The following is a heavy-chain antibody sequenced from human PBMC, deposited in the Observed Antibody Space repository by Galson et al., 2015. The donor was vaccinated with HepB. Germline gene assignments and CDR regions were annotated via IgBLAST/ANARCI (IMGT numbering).Heavy chain of an antibody. CDR3: AKDQLPSVRQAFDI. J-gene: IGHJ3*02. Sequence: SLRLSCAASGFTFSSYTMSWVRQAPGKGLEWVSIISGSGGSTYYADSVKGRFTISRDNSKNTLHLQMNSLRAEDTAIYYCAKDQLPSVRQAFDIWGQGTMVTVSS. D-gene: IGHD1-7*01. CDR2: ISGSGGST. V-gene: IGHV3-23*01. CDR1: GFTFSSYT.